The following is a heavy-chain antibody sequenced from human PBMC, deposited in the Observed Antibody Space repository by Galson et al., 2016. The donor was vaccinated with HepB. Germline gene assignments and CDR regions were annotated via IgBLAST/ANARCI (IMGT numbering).Heavy chain of an antibody. J-gene: IGHJ4*02. Sequence: SLRLSCAASGFTFGSYSMNWVRQAPGKGLEWVSHISSSSSTIYYVDSVKGRFTISRDNVKSSLYLQMNSLRAEDTAVYYCAKVKQLTYFDSWGQGTLVTVSS. V-gene: IGHV3-48*01. CDR2: ISSSSSTI. CDR3: AKVKQLTYFDS. CDR1: GFTFGSYS. D-gene: IGHD6-13*01.